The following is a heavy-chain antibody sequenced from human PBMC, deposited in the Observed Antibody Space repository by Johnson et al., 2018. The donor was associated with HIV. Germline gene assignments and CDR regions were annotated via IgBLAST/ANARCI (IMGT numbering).Heavy chain of an antibody. CDR1: GFTFSSYG. Sequence: QVQLVESGGGVVQPGRSLRLSCAASGFTFSSYGMHWVRQAPGKGLEWVAVISYDGSNKYCADSVTGRFTISRDNSKNTLYLQMNSLRAEDTAVYYCAKDWYNWNDGGGYDAFDIWGQGTMVTVSS. CDR3: AKDWYNWNDGGGYDAFDI. D-gene: IGHD1-1*01. V-gene: IGHV3-30*18. CDR2: ISYDGSNK. J-gene: IGHJ3*02.